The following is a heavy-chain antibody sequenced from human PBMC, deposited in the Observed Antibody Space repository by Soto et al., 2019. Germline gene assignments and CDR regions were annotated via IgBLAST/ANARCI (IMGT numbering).Heavy chain of an antibody. V-gene: IGHV1-18*01. CDR1: GYTFTSYG. D-gene: IGHD2-2*01. Sequence: QVQLVQSGAEVKKPGASVKVSCKASGYTFTSYGISWVRQAPGQGLEWMGWISAYNGNTNYAQKLQGRVTMTTDTSKSTAYMELRSMRSDDTDVYYCARGPVPAAMVHYYYYGMDVWGQGTTVTVSS. CDR3: ARGPVPAAMVHYYYYGMDV. J-gene: IGHJ6*02. CDR2: ISAYNGNT.